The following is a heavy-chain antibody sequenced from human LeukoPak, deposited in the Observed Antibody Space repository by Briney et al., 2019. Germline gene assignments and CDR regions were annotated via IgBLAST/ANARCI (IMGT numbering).Heavy chain of an antibody. CDR3: ARDRDSSSWYRIPSVLWS. J-gene: IGHJ4*02. V-gene: IGHV1-46*01. CDR2: INPSGGST. D-gene: IGHD6-13*01. CDR1: GYTVTSYY. Sequence: ASVKVSCKASGYTVTSYYMHWVRQAPGQGLEWMGIINPSGGSTSYAQKFQGRVTMTRDTSTSTVYMELSSLRSEDTAVYYCARDRDSSSWYRIPSVLWSWGQGTLVTVSS.